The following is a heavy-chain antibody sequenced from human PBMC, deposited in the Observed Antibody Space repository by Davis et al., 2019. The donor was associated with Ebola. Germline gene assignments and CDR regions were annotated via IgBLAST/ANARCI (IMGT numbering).Heavy chain of an antibody. CDR3: AKAPVRFLEWFTTDY. CDR2: ISSSASYK. J-gene: IGHJ4*02. CDR1: GFTFSVYY. V-gene: IGHV3-11*05. Sequence: PGGSLRLSCAASGFTFSVYYMSWIRQAPRKGPEWVSSISSSASYKNYADSVKGRFTISRDNAKNSLFLEMNSLRAEDTAVYYCAKAPVRFLEWFTTDYWGKGTLVTVSS. D-gene: IGHD3-3*01.